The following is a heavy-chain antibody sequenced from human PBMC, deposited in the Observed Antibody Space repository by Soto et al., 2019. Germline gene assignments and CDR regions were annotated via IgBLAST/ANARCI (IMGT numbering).Heavy chain of an antibody. Sequence: QVQLQESGPGLVKPSQTLSLTCTVSGGSISSGGYYWSWIRQHPGKGLEWIGYIYYSGSTYYNPSLKSRVTISVDTSKNQFSLKLSSVTAADTAVYYCARDKIGYSYYYFDYWGQGTLVTVSA. V-gene: IGHV4-31*03. J-gene: IGHJ4*02. CDR2: IYYSGST. D-gene: IGHD5-18*01. CDR1: GGSISSGGYY. CDR3: ARDKIGYSYYYFDY.